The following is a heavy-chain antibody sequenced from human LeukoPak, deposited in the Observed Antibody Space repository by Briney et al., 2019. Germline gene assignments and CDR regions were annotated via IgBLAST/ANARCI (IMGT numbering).Heavy chain of an antibody. CDR2: IYYSGST. D-gene: IGHD5-24*01. CDR1: GGSISSYY. J-gene: IGHJ4*02. V-gene: IGHV4-59*01. Sequence: PSETLPLTCTVSGGSISSYYWSWLRQPPGKGLEWIGYIYYSGSTNYNPSLKSRVTISVDTPKNQFSLKLSSVTAADTAVYYCARGRWLQFDYWGQGTLVTVSS. CDR3: ARGRWLQFDY.